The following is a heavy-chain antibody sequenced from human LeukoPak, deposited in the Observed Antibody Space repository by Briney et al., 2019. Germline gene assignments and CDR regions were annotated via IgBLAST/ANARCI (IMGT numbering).Heavy chain of an antibody. D-gene: IGHD1-26*01. Sequence: SETLSLTCIVSSASIFGTYYHWGWIRQPPGKGLEWIGTFYYSGSTFYNPSLKSRVTISVDTSKSHFSLRLASVTATDTAVYYCATANGSAFDIWGQGTLVTVSS. J-gene: IGHJ3*02. V-gene: IGHV4-39*01. CDR2: FYYSGST. CDR3: ATANGSAFDI. CDR1: SASIFGTYYH.